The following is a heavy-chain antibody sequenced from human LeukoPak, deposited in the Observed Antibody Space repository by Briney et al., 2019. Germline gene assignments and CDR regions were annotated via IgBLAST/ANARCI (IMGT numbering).Heavy chain of an antibody. V-gene: IGHV4-39*01. CDR1: GVSISSSTYY. CDR3: ARLGGLLRDDH. J-gene: IGHJ4*02. CDR2: IYYRGRT. D-gene: IGHD2-15*01. Sequence: SETLSLTCSVSGVSISSSTYYWHWIRQPPGKGLEWIGSIYYRGRTYYNPSLKSRVTVFVDTSKNQFSLKLSSVTAADTAVYYCARLGGLLRDDHWGQGTLVTVSS.